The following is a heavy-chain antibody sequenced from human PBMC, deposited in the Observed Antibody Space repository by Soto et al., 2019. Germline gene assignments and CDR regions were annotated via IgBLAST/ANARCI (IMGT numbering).Heavy chain of an antibody. Sequence: VAVISYDGSNKYYADSVKGRFTISRDNSKNTLYLQMNSLRAEDTAVYYCAKLTMVRETPFDYWGQGTLVTVSS. J-gene: IGHJ4*02. V-gene: IGHV3-30*18. CDR2: ISYDGSNK. D-gene: IGHD3-10*01. CDR3: AKLTMVRETPFDY.